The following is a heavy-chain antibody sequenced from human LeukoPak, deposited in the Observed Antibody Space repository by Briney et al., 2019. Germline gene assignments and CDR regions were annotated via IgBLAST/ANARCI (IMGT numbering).Heavy chain of an antibody. J-gene: IGHJ3*02. CDR2: IYYSGST. D-gene: IGHD1-26*01. CDR3: ASPSGSYDAVDI. CDR1: GGSINTNNYY. V-gene: IGHV4-39*07. Sequence: PSETLSLTCTVSGGSINTNNYYWGWIRQPPGKGLEWIGSIYYSGSTYYNPSLKSRVTISVDTSKNQFSLKLSSVTAADTAVYYCASPSGSYDAVDIWGQGTMVTVSS.